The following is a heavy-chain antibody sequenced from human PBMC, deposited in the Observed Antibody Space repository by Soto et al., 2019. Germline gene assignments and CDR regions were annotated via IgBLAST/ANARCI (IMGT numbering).Heavy chain of an antibody. CDR1: GGGTLSNDG. CDR3: AREVVTETTWGSFDS. D-gene: IGHD2-21*02. CDR2: IIPFFGTP. Sequence: QVHLVQSGADVRKSGSSVRVSCTASGGGTLSNDGISWVRQAPGQGLEWLGRIIPFFGTPDYSQSFQGRLTITADASTGTDYMDLRSLKSDATAVYYCAREVVTETTWGSFDSWGQGTLVTVSS. J-gene: IGHJ4*02. V-gene: IGHV1-69*01.